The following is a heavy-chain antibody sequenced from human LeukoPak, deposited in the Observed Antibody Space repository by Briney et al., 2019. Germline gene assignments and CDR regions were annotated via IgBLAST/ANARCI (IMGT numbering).Heavy chain of an antibody. CDR2: INPNSGGT. CDR3: ARPPTPTRYCSGGSCQRFDP. CDR1: GYTFTGYY. D-gene: IGHD2-15*01. Sequence: VASVKVSCKASGYTFTGYYMHWVRQAPGQGLEWMGWINPNSGGTNYAQKFQGRVTMTRDTSISTAYMELSRLRSDDTAVYYCARPPTPTRYCSGGSCQRFDPWGQGTLVTVSS. V-gene: IGHV1-2*02. J-gene: IGHJ5*02.